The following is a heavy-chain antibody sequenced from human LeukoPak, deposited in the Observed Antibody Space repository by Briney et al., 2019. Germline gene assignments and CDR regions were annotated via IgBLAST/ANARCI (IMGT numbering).Heavy chain of an antibody. CDR1: GGSISSGGYY. Sequence: SETLSLTCTVSGGSISSGGYYWSWIRQHPGKGLEWIGYICYSGSIYHNPSLKSRVTISMDTSKNQFSLKLSSVTAADTAVYYCARDRRITIFGVVTHRWFDPWGQGTLVTVSS. V-gene: IGHV4-31*03. D-gene: IGHD3-3*01. CDR2: ICYSGSI. J-gene: IGHJ5*02. CDR3: ARDRRITIFGVVTHRWFDP.